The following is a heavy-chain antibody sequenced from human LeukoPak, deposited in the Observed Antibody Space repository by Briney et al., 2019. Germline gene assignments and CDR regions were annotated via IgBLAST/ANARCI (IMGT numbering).Heavy chain of an antibody. V-gene: IGHV3-23*01. CDR2: ISGSGGSS. J-gene: IGHJ4*02. D-gene: IGHD6-19*01. CDR1: GFTFSSYA. CDR3: ARDFYSSGWVEY. Sequence: GGSLRLSCAASGFTFSSYAMSWVRQAPGKGLEWVSAISGSGGSSYYADSVKGRFTISRDNSKNTLYLQMNSLRAEDTAVYYCARDFYSSGWVEYWGQGTLVTVSS.